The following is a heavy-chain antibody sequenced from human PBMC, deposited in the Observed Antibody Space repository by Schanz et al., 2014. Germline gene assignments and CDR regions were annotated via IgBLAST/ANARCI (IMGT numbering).Heavy chain of an antibody. V-gene: IGHV3-48*01. J-gene: IGHJ4*02. CDR1: GFTFSGYS. Sequence: EVQLVESGGGLVQPGGSLRHSCAASGFTFSGYSMNWVRQAPGKGLEWVAYISSSSSTIHYADSVKGRFTISRDNAKNSLYLQMDSLRAEDTAVYYCARDLPRTFLFDYWGQGTLVTVSS. CDR2: ISSSSSTI. CDR3: ARDLPRTFLFDY.